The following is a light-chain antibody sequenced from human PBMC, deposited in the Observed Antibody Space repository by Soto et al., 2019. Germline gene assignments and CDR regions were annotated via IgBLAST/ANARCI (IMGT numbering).Light chain of an antibody. Sequence: DIQMTQSPSSLSASAGDRVTITCRASQGISNFLAWYQQEPGKVPKLLISAASTLQSGVPSRFSGSGSGTDFNLTITSLQPADVATYYCQKYSRVITFGQGTRLEIK. J-gene: IGKJ5*01. CDR1: QGISNF. V-gene: IGKV1-27*01. CDR3: QKYSRVIT. CDR2: AAS.